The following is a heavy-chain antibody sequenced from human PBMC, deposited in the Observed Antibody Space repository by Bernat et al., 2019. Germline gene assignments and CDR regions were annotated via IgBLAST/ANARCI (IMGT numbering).Heavy chain of an antibody. V-gene: IGHV3-23*01. J-gene: IGHJ4*02. CDR1: GLTFGSYG. CDR2: ITGDSDIT. CDR3: AKDPFYSWSLRFDH. Sequence: EVQLLESGGGLVQPGGSLRLSCAVSGLTFGSYGMSWVRQAPGKGLELVSTITGDSDITYYADSVKGRFTISRDNSKNTMYLQMNSLRAEDTAIYYCAKDPFYSWSLRFDHWGQGTLVTVSS. D-gene: IGHD2/OR15-2a*01.